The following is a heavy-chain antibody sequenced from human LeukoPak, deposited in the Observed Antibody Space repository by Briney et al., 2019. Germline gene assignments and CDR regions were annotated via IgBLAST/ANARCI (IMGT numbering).Heavy chain of an antibody. CDR3: ARSWISGPHRGAFDI. CDR1: GYTFTGYY. CDR2: INPNSGGT. Sequence: ASVKVSCKASGYTFTGYYMHWVRQAPGQGLEWMGWINPNSGGTNYAQKFQGRVTMTRDTSISTAYMELSRLRSDDTAVYYCARSWISGPHRGAFDIWAKGQWSPSLQ. V-gene: IGHV1-2*02. D-gene: IGHD3-10*01. J-gene: IGHJ3*02.